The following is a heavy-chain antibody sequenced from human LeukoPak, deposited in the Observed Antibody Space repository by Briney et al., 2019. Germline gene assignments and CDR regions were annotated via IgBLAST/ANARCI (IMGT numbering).Heavy chain of an antibody. J-gene: IGHJ4*02. V-gene: IGHV4-39*01. Sequence: SETLSLTCTVSGGSISSSSYYWGWIRQPPGKGLEWIGSIYYSGSTYYNPSLKSRVTIFVDTSKNQFSLKLSSVTAADTAVYYCARQGYLPVGIAARLLDYWGQGTLVTVSS. CDR1: GGSISSSSYY. D-gene: IGHD6-6*01. CDR3: ARQGYLPVGIAARLLDY. CDR2: IYYSGST.